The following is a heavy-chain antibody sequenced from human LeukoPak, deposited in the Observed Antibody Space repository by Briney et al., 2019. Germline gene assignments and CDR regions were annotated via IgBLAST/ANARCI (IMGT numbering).Heavy chain of an antibody. CDR3: ARSPRGYSDY. CDR1: GFTFSSYE. CDR2: ISSSGSTI. Sequence: GGSLRLSCAASGFTFSSYEMNWVRQAPGKGLEWVSYISSSGSTIYYADSVKGRFTISRDNAKNSLYQQMNSLRAEDTAVYYCARSPRGYSDYWGQGTLVTVSS. J-gene: IGHJ4*02. V-gene: IGHV3-48*03.